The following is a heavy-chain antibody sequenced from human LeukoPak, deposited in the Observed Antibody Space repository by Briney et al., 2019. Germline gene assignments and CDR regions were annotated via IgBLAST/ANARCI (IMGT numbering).Heavy chain of an antibody. CDR3: AREAGHYCSGGSCPPFY. J-gene: IGHJ4*02. CDR1: GYTFTGYY. Sequence: GASVKVSCKASGYTFTGYYMHWVRQAPGQGLEWMGWINPNSGGTNYAQKFQGRVTMTRDTSISTAYMELSRLRSDDTAVYYCAREAGHYCSGGSCPPFYWGQGTLVTVSS. V-gene: IGHV1-2*02. D-gene: IGHD2-15*01. CDR2: INPNSGGT.